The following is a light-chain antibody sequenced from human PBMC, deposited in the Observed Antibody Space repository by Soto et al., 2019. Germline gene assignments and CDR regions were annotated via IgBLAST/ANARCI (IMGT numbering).Light chain of an antibody. CDR3: SSYAASNNVV. CDR2: EVT. CDR1: SSDVGVYSY. Sequence: QSVLTQPPSASGSPGQSVTISCTGTSSDVGVYSYVSWYQRHPGKAPKLMIYEVTKRPSGVPDRFSGSKSGNTASLTVSGLQAEDEADYYCSSYAASNNVVFGGGTQLTVL. V-gene: IGLV2-8*01. J-gene: IGLJ2*01.